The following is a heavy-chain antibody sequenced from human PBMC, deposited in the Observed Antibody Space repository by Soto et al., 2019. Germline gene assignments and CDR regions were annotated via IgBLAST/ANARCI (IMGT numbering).Heavy chain of an antibody. V-gene: IGHV4-4*07. CDR3: ERGCQDFWSGQFDY. CDR2: IDTSGST. D-gene: IGHD3-3*01. Sequence: PSETLSLTCTLSGGSIGKYYCNSIRQPAGKGLEWIGRIDTSGSTNYNPSLKSRVTMSVDTSKQEFSLKLSSVTAADPAPYSCERGCQDFWSGQFDYWGRGVLVTVSS. J-gene: IGHJ4*02. CDR1: GGSIGKYY.